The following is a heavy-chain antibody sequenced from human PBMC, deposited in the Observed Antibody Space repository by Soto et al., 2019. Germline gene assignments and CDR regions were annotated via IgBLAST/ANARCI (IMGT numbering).Heavy chain of an antibody. V-gene: IGHV4-30-4*01. CDR1: GGSISRGDYY. CDR3: ARAVGIIYHYFDS. Sequence: QVQLQESGPGLVKPSQTLSLTCNVSGGSISRGDYYWSWLRQSPGQGLEWIGYMHYRAIPDYNPSLKRRVSISVDTSKNHFSLTMASLTAADTAVYFCARAVGIIYHYFDSWGQGTLVTVSS. D-gene: IGHD2-21*01. CDR2: MHYRAIP. J-gene: IGHJ4*02.